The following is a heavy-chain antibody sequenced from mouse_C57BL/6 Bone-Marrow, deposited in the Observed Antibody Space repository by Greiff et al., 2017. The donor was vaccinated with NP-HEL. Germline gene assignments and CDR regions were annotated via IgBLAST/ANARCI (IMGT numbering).Heavy chain of an antibody. J-gene: IGHJ1*03. D-gene: IGHD1-1*01. CDR2: ISNGGGST. Sequence: EVKLQESGGGLVQPGGSLKLSCAASGFTFSDYYMYWVRQTPEKRLEWVAYISNGGGSTYYPDTVKGRFTISRDNAKNTLYLQMSRLKSEDTAMYYCARHTTVVAPHWYFDVWGTGTTVTVSS. CDR3: ARHTTVVAPHWYFDV. V-gene: IGHV5-12*01. CDR1: GFTFSDYY.